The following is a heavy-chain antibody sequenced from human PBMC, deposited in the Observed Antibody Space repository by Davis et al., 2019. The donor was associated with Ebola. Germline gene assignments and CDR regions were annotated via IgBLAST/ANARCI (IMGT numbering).Heavy chain of an antibody. J-gene: IGHJ4*02. CDR3: ARDRENYDFWSGYYDY. CDR1: GFTFSSYS. D-gene: IGHD3-3*01. CDR2: ISSSSSYI. V-gene: IGHV3-21*04. Sequence: GGSLRLSRAASGFTFSSYSMNWVRQAPGKGLEWVSSISSSSSYIYYADSVKGRFTISRDNAKNSLYLQMNSLRAEDTAVYYCARDRENYDFWSGYYDYWGQGTLVTVSS.